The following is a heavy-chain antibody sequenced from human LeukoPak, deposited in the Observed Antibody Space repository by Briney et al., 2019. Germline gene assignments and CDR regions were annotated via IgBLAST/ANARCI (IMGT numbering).Heavy chain of an antibody. CDR1: GGSFSGYY. D-gene: IGHD6-19*01. CDR2: INHSGST. J-gene: IGHJ4*02. V-gene: IGHV4-34*01. CDR3: ARALSSGWRTDFGY. Sequence: SETLSLTCAVYGGSFSGYYWSWIRQLPGKGLEWIGEINHSGSTNYNPSLKSRVTISVDTSKNQFSLKLSSVTAADTAVYYCARALSSGWRTDFGYWGQGTLVTVSS.